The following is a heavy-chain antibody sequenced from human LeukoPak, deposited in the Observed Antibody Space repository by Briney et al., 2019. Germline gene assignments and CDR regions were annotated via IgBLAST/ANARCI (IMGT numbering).Heavy chain of an antibody. Sequence: GESLKISCKGSGYSFTSYWIGWVRQAPGQGLEWMGWISAYNGNTNYAQKLQGRVTMTTDTSTSTAYMELRSLRSDDTAVYYCARDLKNWNYPTAFDYWGQGTLVTVSS. V-gene: IGHV1-18*04. CDR3: ARDLKNWNYPTAFDY. D-gene: IGHD1-7*01. J-gene: IGHJ4*02. CDR1: GYSFTSYW. CDR2: ISAYNGNT.